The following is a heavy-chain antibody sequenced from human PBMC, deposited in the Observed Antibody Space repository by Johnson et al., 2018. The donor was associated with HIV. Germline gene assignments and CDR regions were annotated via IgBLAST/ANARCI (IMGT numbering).Heavy chain of an antibody. CDR3: ASTGSGSDDAFDI. D-gene: IGHD3-10*01. CDR1: GFTFSNYW. CDR2: INGDGSRT. V-gene: IGHV3-74*01. Sequence: VQLVESGGGLVQPGGSLRLSCGASGFTFSNYWVQWVRQAPGKGLVWVSRINGDGSRTSYADSVKGRFTIARDNAKNTLYLQMQSLRAEDTAVYYCASTGSGSDDAFDIWGQGTMVTVSS. J-gene: IGHJ3*02.